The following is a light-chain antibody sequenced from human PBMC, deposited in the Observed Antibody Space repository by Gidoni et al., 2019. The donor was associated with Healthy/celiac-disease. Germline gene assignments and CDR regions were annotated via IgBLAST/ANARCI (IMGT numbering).Light chain of an antibody. CDR2: AAS. Sequence: DIQMTQSPSSLSASVGDRVTITCRASQSISSYLNWYQQKPGKAPKLLIYAASILQSGVPSRFSGSGSGTDFTLTISSLQPEDFATYYCQQNYSTQTFGQGTKLEIK. CDR3: QQNYSTQT. CDR1: QSISSY. V-gene: IGKV1-39*01. J-gene: IGKJ2*01.